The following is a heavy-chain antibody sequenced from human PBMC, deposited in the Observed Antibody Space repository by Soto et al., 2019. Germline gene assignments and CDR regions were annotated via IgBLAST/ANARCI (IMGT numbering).Heavy chain of an antibody. CDR3: AHRVLRTVFGLVTPTAIYFDF. D-gene: IGHD3-3*01. V-gene: IGHV2-5*02. J-gene: IGHJ4*01. Sequence: QITLNESGPTVLRPTETLTLTCRFSGFSLTTSGVGVGWIRQSPGKAPEWLALIYWDDDKRYSASLKSRLTITKDTSKTKVVLKVSDLDPTDTATYYCAHRVLRTVFGLVTPTAIYFDFWGQGTPVAVSS. CDR1: GFSLTTSGVG. CDR2: IYWDDDK.